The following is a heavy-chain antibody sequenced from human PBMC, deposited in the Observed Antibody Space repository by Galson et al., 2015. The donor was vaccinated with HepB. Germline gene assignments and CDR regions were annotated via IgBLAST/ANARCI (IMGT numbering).Heavy chain of an antibody. V-gene: IGHV6-1*01. CDR1: GDSVFSNSAA. D-gene: IGHD5/OR15-5a*01. CDR3: ASSLPSSYYYYGMDV. J-gene: IGHJ6*02. CDR2: TCYRTKWYN. Sequence: CAISGDSVFSNSAAWNWIRQSPSRGLEWLGRTCYRTKWYNDYAVSVKSRITINPDTSKNQFSLQLNSVTLEDAAVYYCASSLPSSYYYYGMDVWGQGTTVPVSS.